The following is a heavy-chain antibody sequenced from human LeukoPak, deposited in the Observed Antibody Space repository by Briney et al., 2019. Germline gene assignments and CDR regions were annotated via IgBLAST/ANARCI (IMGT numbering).Heavy chain of an antibody. CDR1: GGSFSGYY. CDR3: ARRAYSCGYAYMDA. CDR2: INHSGST. V-gene: IGHV4-34*01. J-gene: IGHJ6*03. D-gene: IGHD3-16*01. Sequence: SETLSLTCAVYGGSFSGYYWSWIRQPPGKGLEWIGEINHSGSTKYNPSLKSRVTISINTSRYHFSLKLSSVTAADTAVYYCARRAYSCGYAYMDAWGKGTTVTISS.